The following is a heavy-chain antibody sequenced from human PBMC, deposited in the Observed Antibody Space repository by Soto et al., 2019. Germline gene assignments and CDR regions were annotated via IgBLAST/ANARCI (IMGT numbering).Heavy chain of an antibody. CDR3: TRDEPNGLNDAFHA. V-gene: IGHV1-46*03. CDR1: EYTFSSDY. D-gene: IGHD2-8*01. Sequence: GASVKVSCKTSEYTFSSDYVHSVRLAPGQGLEWMGVINPSGTVTVYAPKFQGRVTMTRDTSTGTVYMDLGSLRSDDTAMYYCTRDEPNGLNDAFHAWGQGTMVTV. J-gene: IGHJ3*01. CDR2: INPSGTVT.